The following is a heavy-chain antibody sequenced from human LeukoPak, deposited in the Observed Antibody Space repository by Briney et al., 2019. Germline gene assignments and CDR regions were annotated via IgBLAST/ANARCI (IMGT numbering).Heavy chain of an antibody. D-gene: IGHD2-2*01. CDR3: ANGAHPDSSHYYFDY. CDR2: ITGRGVRT. V-gene: IGHV3-23*01. CDR1: GFTFSRYG. J-gene: IGHJ4*02. Sequence: GGSLRLSCAASGFTFSRYGMTWVRQAPGKGLEWVSAITGRGVRTYNGDSVKGRFTISRDTSKNTVYLQMNSLRGDDTAVYYCANGAHPDSSHYYFDYWGQGALVTVSS.